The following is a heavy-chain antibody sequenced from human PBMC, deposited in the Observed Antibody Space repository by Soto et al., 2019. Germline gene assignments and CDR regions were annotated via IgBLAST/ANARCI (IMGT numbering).Heavy chain of an antibody. J-gene: IGHJ6*03. Sequence: GGSLRLSCAASGVTFSDYYVSWIRQAPGKGLEWVSYISSSGSTIYYADSVKGRFTISRDNAKNSLYLQMNSLRAEDTAVYYCARAPSLYYYYMDVWGKGTTVTVSS. V-gene: IGHV3-11*01. CDR2: ISSSGSTI. CDR1: GVTFSDYY. CDR3: ARAPSLYYYYMDV.